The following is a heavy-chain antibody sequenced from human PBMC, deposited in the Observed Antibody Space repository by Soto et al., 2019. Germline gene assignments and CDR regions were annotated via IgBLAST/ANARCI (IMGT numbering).Heavy chain of an antibody. J-gene: IGHJ4*02. D-gene: IGHD3-10*01. CDR2: ISYDGSNK. V-gene: IGHV3-30-3*01. Sequence: ESGGGVVQPGRSLRLSCAASGFTFSSYAMHWVRQAPGKGLEWVAVISYDGSNKYYADSVKGRFTISRDNSKNTLYLQMNSLRAEDTAVYYCAREGMGGFGAPVGYFDYWGQGTLVTVSS. CDR3: AREGMGGFGAPVGYFDY. CDR1: GFTFSSYA.